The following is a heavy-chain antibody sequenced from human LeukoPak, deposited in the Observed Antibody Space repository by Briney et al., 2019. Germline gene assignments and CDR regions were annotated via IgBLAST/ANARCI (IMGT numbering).Heavy chain of an antibody. CDR3: ARDRCTSGICYSLISFDY. CDR1: GYTFTGYY. D-gene: IGHD2-15*01. Sequence: ASVKVSFKASGYTFTGYYMHWVRQAPGQGLEWMGWINPNTGDTNYAQNFQGRVTMTRDTSISAAYMELSRLTSDDTAVYYCARDRCTSGICYSLISFDYWGQGILVTVSS. V-gene: IGHV1-2*02. CDR2: INPNTGDT. J-gene: IGHJ4*02.